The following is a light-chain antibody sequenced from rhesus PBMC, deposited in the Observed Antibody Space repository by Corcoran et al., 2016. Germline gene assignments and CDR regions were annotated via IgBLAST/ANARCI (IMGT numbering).Light chain of an antibody. V-gene: IGLV1S2*01. CDR3: QSYDSSLSADV. CDR1: SSNIGAGYG. Sequence: QSVLTQPPSVSGAPGQRVTISCTGSSSNIGAGYGVQWYQQLPGTAPKLLIYENNKRPSGVSDRFSGSQSGTSASLTITGLQSEDEADHYCQSYDSSLSADVFGSGTKLTVL. J-gene: IGLJ6*01. CDR2: ENN.